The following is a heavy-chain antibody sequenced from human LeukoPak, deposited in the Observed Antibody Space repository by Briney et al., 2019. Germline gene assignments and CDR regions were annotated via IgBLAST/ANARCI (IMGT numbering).Heavy chain of an antibody. CDR1: GFTFSRFA. CDR3: ARDTFQPGLIDS. D-gene: IGHD2-2*01. V-gene: IGHV3-21*05. J-gene: IGHJ4*02. CDR2: INTDSSDI. Sequence: GGSLRLSCAASGFTFSRFAMNWVRQAPGKSLERISYINTDSSDIHYADSVKGRFTISRDNARNTLFLQLSSLRAEDSAVYYCARDTFQPGLIDSWGQGPLVTVSS.